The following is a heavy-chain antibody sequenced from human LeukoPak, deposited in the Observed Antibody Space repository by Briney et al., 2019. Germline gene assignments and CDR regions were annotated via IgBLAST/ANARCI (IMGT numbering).Heavy chain of an antibody. J-gene: IGHJ4*02. V-gene: IGHV3-30*04. CDR3: ARDIGIAVAGTNALGY. CDR2: ISYDGSNK. CDR1: GFTFSSYA. D-gene: IGHD6-19*01. Sequence: PGGSLRLSCAASGFTFSSYAMHWVCQAPGKGLEWVAVISYDGSNKYYADSVKGRFTISRDNSKNTLYLQMNSLRAEDTAVYYCARDIGIAVAGTNALGYWGQGTLVTVSS.